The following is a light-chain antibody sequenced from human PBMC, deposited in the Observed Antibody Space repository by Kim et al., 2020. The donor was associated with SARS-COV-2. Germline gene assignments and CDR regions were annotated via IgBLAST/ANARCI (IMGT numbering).Light chain of an antibody. J-gene: IGKJ4*01. CDR3: QQCNSMPLT. V-gene: IGKV1-16*02. CDR2: GAS. CDR1: QDIYTC. Sequence: DIQMTQSPSSLSASVGDRVTITCRASQDIYTCLTWYQQKPGQAPKSLIYGASTLQSGVPSKFSGSGSGTEFTLTISSLQPEDFATYYCQQCNSMPLTFGGGTKVDIK.